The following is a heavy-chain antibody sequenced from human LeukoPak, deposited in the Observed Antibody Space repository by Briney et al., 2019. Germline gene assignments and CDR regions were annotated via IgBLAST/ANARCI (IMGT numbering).Heavy chain of an antibody. CDR3: ARNGYYYDSSGYYGYYMDV. D-gene: IGHD3-22*01. V-gene: IGHV3-53*01. CDR1: GGSFSGYY. Sequence: ETLSLTCAVYGGSFSGYYWSWVRQAPGKGLEWVSVIYSGGSTYYADSVKGRFTISRDNSKNTLYLQMNSLRAEDTAVYYCARNGYYYDSSGYYGYYMDVWGKGTTVTVSS. CDR2: IYSGGST. J-gene: IGHJ6*03.